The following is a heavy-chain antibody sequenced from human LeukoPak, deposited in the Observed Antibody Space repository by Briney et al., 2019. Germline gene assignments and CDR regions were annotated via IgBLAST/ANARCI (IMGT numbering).Heavy chain of an antibody. CDR3: ADSSSLDGYVLFQSY. CDR1: GFTFSNYV. Sequence: GGSLRLSCAASGFTFSNYVMSWVRQAPGKGLEWVSVISGSGDKTYYADSVKGRFTISRDNSENTLYLQMNSLRAEDTAVYYCADSSSLDGYVLFQSYWGQGTLVTVSS. CDR2: ISGSGDKT. D-gene: IGHD3-16*01. V-gene: IGHV3-23*01. J-gene: IGHJ4*02.